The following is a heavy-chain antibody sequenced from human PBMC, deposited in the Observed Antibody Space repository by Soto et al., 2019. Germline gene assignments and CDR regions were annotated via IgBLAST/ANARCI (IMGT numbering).Heavy chain of an antibody. CDR3: AKGSKQLARLGYYFDY. CDR1: GFTFSSYG. D-gene: IGHD6-6*01. CDR2: ISYDGSNK. Sequence: GGSLRLSCAASGFTFSSYGMHWVRQAPGKGLEWVAVISYDGSNKYYADSVKGRFTISRDNSKNTLYLQMNSLRAEDTAVYYCAKGSKQLARLGYYFDYWGQGTLVTVSS. J-gene: IGHJ4*02. V-gene: IGHV3-30*18.